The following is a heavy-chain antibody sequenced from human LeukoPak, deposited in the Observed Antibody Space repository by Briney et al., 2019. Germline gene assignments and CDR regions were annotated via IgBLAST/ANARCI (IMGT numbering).Heavy chain of an antibody. Sequence: GGSLRLSCAASGFTFSSYWMSWVRQAPGKGLEWVSVINPTGGTTYYADSVKGRFTISRDNSKNALYLQMNSLRAEDTAVYYCAKKQSGYFPFGDWGQGTLVTVSP. J-gene: IGHJ4*02. CDR1: GFTFSSYW. V-gene: IGHV3-23*01. CDR2: INPTGGTT. CDR3: AKKQSGYFPFGD. D-gene: IGHD3-3*01.